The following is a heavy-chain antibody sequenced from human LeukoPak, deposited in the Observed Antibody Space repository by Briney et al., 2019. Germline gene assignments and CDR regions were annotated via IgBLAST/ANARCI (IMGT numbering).Heavy chain of an antibody. CDR3: AKGPNIVGAMYYFDY. J-gene: IGHJ4*02. CDR2: ISYDGSNT. Sequence: QSGRSLRLSCAASGFTFSSYVMHWVRQAPGKGLEWVAVISYDGSNTYYGDFVKGRFTISRDNSKNTLYLQMNSLRAEDTAVYYCAKGPNIVGAMYYFDYWGQGTLVTVSS. V-gene: IGHV3-30*18. CDR1: GFTFSSYV. D-gene: IGHD1-26*01.